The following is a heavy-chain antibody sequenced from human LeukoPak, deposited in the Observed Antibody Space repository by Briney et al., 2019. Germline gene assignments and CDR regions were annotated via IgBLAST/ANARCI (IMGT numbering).Heavy chain of an antibody. D-gene: IGHD3-9*01. CDR3: TRDPLRYLRVGHYDY. V-gene: IGHV3-21*01. CDR1: GFTFSTPA. Sequence: PGGSLRLSCAASGFTFSTPAMNWVRQVPGKGLEWVSSIDYDSSHIYYAASVRGRFTISRDNARDSVYLQMNSLRVEDTAVYYCTRDPLRYLRVGHYDYWGQGTLVVVSS. J-gene: IGHJ4*02. CDR2: IDYDSSHI.